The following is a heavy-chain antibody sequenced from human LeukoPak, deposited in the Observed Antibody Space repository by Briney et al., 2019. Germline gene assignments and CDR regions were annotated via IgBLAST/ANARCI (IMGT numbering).Heavy chain of an antibody. CDR2: INQDGSEM. Sequence: GGSLRLSCAASGFTFSNAWMSWVRQAAEKGLEWVANINQDGSEMYYVDSVKGRFTISRDNAKNSLYLQMNSLNTDDTAVYYCATTRILDYWGQGTLVTVSS. CDR1: GFTFSNAW. CDR3: ATTRILDY. J-gene: IGHJ4*02. V-gene: IGHV3-7*01. D-gene: IGHD4-11*01.